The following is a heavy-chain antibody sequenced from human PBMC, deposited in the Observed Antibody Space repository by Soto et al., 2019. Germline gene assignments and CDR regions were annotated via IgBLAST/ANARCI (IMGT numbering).Heavy chain of an antibody. CDR3: ARDNLVSITCKQPGYSGSWPNCFDP. CDR1: GYRFTSYG. V-gene: IGHV1-18*01. D-gene: IGHD6-13*01. J-gene: IGHJ5*02. CDR2: IXAYNCNT. Sequence: APVEISCTASGYRFTSYGMRWVRQETGQEHERXXXIXAYNCNTNYAKKLQGRVTMTKDTSTSTAYLELRSLRSDDTAVYYCARDNLVSITCKQPGYSGSWPNCFDPWRQGTLVTVSS.